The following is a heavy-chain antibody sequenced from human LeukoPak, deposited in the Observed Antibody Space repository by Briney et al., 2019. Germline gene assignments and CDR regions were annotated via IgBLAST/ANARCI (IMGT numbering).Heavy chain of an antibody. Sequence: SETLSLTCTVSGGSISSSSYYWGWIRQPPGKGLEWIGSIYYSGSTYYNPSLKSRVTISVDTSKNQFSLKLSSVTAADTAVYYCARQSHIGRYGSGSPHDYWGQGTLVTVSS. V-gene: IGHV4-39*01. D-gene: IGHD3-10*01. CDR3: ARQSHIGRYGSGSPHDY. J-gene: IGHJ4*01. CDR2: IYYSGST. CDR1: GGSISSSSYY.